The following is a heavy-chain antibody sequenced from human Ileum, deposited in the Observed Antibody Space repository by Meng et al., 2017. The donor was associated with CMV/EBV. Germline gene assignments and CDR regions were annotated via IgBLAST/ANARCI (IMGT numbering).Heavy chain of an antibody. CDR1: GGDVRTSGSY. CDR2: IYFTGST. J-gene: IGHJ4*02. Sequence: VSGGDVRTSGSYWTWIRQVPGRGPEWMGYIYFTGSTYYNPSLKSRLSMSLDTSKNQFSLRLSSVTAADTAVYYCAREDYGAHLLFDLWGQGTLVTVSS. V-gene: IGHV4-31*02. D-gene: IGHD4-17*01. CDR3: AREDYGAHLLFDL.